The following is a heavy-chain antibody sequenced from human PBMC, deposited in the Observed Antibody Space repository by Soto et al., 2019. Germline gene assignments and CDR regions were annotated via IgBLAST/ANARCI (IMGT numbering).Heavy chain of an antibody. J-gene: IGHJ4*02. CDR3: ARLHYDSSGYATTYYFDY. CDR2: ISSSGSTI. Sequence: PGGSLRLSCAASGFTFSDYYMSWIRQAPGKGLEWVSYISSSGSTIYYADSVKGRFTISRDNAKNSLYLQMNSLRAEDTAVYYCARLHYDSSGYATTYYFDYWGQGPLVTVSS. V-gene: IGHV3-11*01. CDR1: GFTFSDYY. D-gene: IGHD3-22*01.